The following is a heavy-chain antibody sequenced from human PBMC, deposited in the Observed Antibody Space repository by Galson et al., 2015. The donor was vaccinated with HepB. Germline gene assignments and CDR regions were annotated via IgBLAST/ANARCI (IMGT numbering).Heavy chain of an antibody. CDR3: AGEPYSSGWSKRGRYFDY. J-gene: IGHJ4*02. Sequence: LRLSCAASGFIFNSYAMTWVRQAPGKGLEWVAFISYDGSNKYYADSVKGRFTISRGNSKNTLYLQMNSLRPEDTAVYYCAGEPYSSGWSKRGRYFDYWGQGALVTVSS. CDR2: ISYDGSNK. D-gene: IGHD6-19*01. CDR1: GFIFNSYA. V-gene: IGHV3-30-3*01.